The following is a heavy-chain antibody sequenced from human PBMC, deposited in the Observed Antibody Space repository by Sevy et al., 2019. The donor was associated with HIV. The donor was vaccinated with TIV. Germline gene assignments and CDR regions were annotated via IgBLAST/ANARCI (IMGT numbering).Heavy chain of an antibody. CDR3: ARDMAHLPIAVAGNFYYYYGMDV. V-gene: IGHV3-30*04. Sequence: VGSLRLSCAASGFTFSSSAMHWVRQAPAKGLEWVALISHDGTNKYYADSVKGRFTISRDNSKNTLYLQMNSLRAEDTAVYYCARDMAHLPIAVAGNFYYYYGMDVWGQGTTVTVSS. D-gene: IGHD6-19*01. CDR1: GFTFSSSA. J-gene: IGHJ6*02. CDR2: ISHDGTNK.